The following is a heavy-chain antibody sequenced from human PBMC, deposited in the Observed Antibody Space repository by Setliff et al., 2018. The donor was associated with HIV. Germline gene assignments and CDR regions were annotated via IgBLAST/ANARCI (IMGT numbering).Heavy chain of an antibody. CDR3: ASSRDSIVEVTVGRWIENYYYMDV. V-gene: IGHV1-69*13. D-gene: IGHD2-2*01. Sequence: SVKVSCKASGYTFTGYYMHWVRQAPGQGLEWMGGIIPIYGTGDYAQKFQGRVTITADESTSTAHMELSSLRSEDTAVYYCASSRDSIVEVTVGRWIENYYYMDVWGKGTTVTVSS. J-gene: IGHJ6*03. CDR2: IIPIYGTG. CDR1: GYTFTGYY.